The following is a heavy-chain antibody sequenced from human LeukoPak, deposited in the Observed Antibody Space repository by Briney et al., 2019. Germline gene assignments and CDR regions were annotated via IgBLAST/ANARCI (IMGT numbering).Heavy chain of an antibody. V-gene: IGHV3-74*03. J-gene: IGHJ4*02. D-gene: IGHD3-22*01. CDR1: EFSFSSYW. CDR3: AREDYYYDSSGYQYYFDY. Sequence: GGSLRLSCAVSEFSFSSYWMSWVRQAPGKGLVWVSCINTDGSTTTYADSVKGRFTISRDNAKNTLYLQMNSLRAEDTAVYYCAREDYYYDSSGYQYYFDYWGQGTLVTVSS. CDR2: INTDGSTT.